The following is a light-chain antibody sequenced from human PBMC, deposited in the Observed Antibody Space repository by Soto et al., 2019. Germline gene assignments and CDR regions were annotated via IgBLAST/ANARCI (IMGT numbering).Light chain of an antibody. CDR3: SSYTRSSTSYV. Sequence: VLAQPASVSGSPGQSITISCTGTSSDVGGYNYVSWYQQHPGKAPKLMIYEVSNRPSRVSNRFSGSKSGNTASLTISGLQAEDEADYYCSSYTRSSTSYVFGTGTKVTV. CDR2: EVS. J-gene: IGLJ1*01. CDR1: SSDVGGYNY. V-gene: IGLV2-14*01.